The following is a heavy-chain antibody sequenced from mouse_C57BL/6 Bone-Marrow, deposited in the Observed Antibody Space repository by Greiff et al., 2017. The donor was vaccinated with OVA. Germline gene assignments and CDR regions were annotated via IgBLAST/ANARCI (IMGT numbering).Heavy chain of an antibody. CDR3: ANYYGSSYDYYAMDY. D-gene: IGHD1-1*01. V-gene: IGHV1-64*01. Sequence: VQLQQPGAELVKPGASVKLSCKASGYTFTSYWMHWVKQRPGQGLEWIGMIHPNSGSTNYNEKFKSKATLTVDKSSSTAYMQLSSLTSEDSAVYYCANYYGSSYDYYAMDYWGQGTSVTVSS. CDR2: IHPNSGST. J-gene: IGHJ4*01. CDR1: GYTFTSYW.